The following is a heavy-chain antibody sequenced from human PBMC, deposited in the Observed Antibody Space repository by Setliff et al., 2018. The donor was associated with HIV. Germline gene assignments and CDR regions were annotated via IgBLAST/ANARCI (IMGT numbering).Heavy chain of an antibody. CDR3: ATLREDCSGGSCP. D-gene: IGHD2-15*01. CDR1: GFTFSSYW. CDR2: INSDGSGT. V-gene: IGHV3-74*01. Sequence: GESLKISCAASGFTFSSYWMHWVRQAPGTGLVWVSRINSDGSGTSYADSVKGRFSISRDNAKNTLYLQMNSLRVEDTAMYYCATLREDCSGGSCPWGQGTLVTVSS. J-gene: IGHJ5*02.